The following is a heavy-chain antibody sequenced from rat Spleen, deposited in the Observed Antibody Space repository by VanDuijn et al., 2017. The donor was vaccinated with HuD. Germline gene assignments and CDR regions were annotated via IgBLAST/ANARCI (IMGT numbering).Heavy chain of an antibody. D-gene: IGHD1-7*01. CDR1: GFSLTSYN. V-gene: IGHV2-30*01. Sequence: QVQLKESGPGLVQPSQTLSLTCTVSGFSLTSYNVHWVRQPTGKGLEWMGIIWTGGSTDYNSALKSRLSISRDTSKSQVFLKMNSLQTEDIATYYCAREGMGYFDYWGQGVMVTVSS. J-gene: IGHJ2*01. CDR3: AREGMGYFDY. CDR2: IWTGGST.